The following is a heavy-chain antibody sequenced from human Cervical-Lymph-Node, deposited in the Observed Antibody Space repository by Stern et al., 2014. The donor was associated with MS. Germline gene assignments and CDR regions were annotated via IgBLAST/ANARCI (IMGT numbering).Heavy chain of an antibody. Sequence: VQLVQSGAELKEPGESLKISCKTSGYNFINYWIAWVRQVPGKGLEWIGIIYPGDSDIRYSPSFQGHVTMSVDKAKTTAKLQCESRKASDSAVYYCARWSVACDYWGQGALITVSS. CDR2: IYPGDSDI. CDR1: GYNFINYW. D-gene: IGHD2-21*01. J-gene: IGHJ4*02. V-gene: IGHV5-51*03. CDR3: ARWSVACDY.